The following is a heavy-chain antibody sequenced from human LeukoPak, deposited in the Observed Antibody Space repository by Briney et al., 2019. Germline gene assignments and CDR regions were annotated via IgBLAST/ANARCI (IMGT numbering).Heavy chain of an antibody. CDR3: ARDSVFDCSSTSCYNPRFDP. J-gene: IGHJ5*02. V-gene: IGHV1-18*01. CDR1: GYTFTSYG. D-gene: IGHD2-2*01. CDR2: ISAYNGNT. Sequence: GASVKVSCRASGYTFTSYGISWVLQAPGQGLEWMGWISAYNGNTNYAQKLQGRVTMTTDTSTSTAYMELRSLRSDDTAVYYCARDSVFDCSSTSCYNPRFDPWGQGTLVTVSS.